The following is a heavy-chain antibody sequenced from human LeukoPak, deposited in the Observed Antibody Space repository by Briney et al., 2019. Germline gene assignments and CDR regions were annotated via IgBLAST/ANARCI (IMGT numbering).Heavy chain of an antibody. J-gene: IGHJ4*02. CDR1: GFTFSSYA. CDR2: SKDKANSYTT. CDR3: TSLLTDTDY. V-gene: IGHV3-72*01. D-gene: IGHD2-21*02. Sequence: GGSLRLSCAASGFTFSSYAMSWVRQAPVKGLEWVGRSKDKANSYTTEYATSVKGRFTMSRDDSKNSLYLQMNSLKTEDTALYYCTSLLTDTDYWGQGTLVTVSS.